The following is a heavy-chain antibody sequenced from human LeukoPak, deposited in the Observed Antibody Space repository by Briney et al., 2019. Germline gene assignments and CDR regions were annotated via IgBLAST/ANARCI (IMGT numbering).Heavy chain of an antibody. CDR1: GGSISSSSYY. CDR3: ARSVVVPAAVFDY. Sequence: SETLSLTCTVSGGSISSSSYYWGWIRQPPGKGLEWIGSIYYSGSTYYNPSLKSRVTISVDTSMNQFSLKLSSVTAADTAVYYRARSVVVPAAVFDYWGQGTLVTVSS. J-gene: IGHJ4*02. D-gene: IGHD2-2*01. CDR2: IYYSGST. V-gene: IGHV4-39*01.